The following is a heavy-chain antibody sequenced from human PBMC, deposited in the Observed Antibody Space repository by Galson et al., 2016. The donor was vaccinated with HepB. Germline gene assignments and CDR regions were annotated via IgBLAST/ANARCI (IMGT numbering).Heavy chain of an antibody. CDR3: ARDSSVDTYYYYYMDV. Sequence: SETLSLTCTVSSASINSSSYYWGWIRQPPGKGLEWIGSMYYSGSNDYNPSLKSRVNMSVDTSEKQFSLQLSSVIAADTAVYYCARDSSVDTYYYYYMDVWGKGTTVVVSS. J-gene: IGHJ6*03. D-gene: IGHD5-18*01. CDR1: SASINSSSYY. CDR2: MYYSGSN. V-gene: IGHV4-39*02.